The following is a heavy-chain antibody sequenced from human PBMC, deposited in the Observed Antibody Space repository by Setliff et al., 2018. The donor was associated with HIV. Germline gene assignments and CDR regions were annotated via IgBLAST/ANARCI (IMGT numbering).Heavy chain of an antibody. CDR2: VDPQDGEI. V-gene: IGHV1-24*01. CDR3: VRTSGRGTYHGYFQY. Sequence: ASVKVSCKVSGFTLSEVSVHWVRQAPGKGLEWMGYVDPQDGEIVYAQKFQGRVTISFDTFKNQLSLKVRHLTAADAAVYYCVRTSGRGTYHGYFQYWGQGTPVTVSS. J-gene: IGHJ1*01. D-gene: IGHD3-16*01. CDR1: GFTLSEVS.